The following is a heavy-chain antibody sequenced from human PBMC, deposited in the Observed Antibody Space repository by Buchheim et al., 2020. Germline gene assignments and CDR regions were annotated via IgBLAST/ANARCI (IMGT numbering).Heavy chain of an antibody. D-gene: IGHD2-15*01. CDR3: ASSCSGGSCYSVSGSFDY. CDR2: IWYDGSNK. J-gene: IGHJ4*02. V-gene: IGHV3-33*01. Sequence: QVQLVESGGGVVQPGRSLRLSCAASGFTFSSYGLHWVRQAPGKGLEWVAVIWYDGSNKYYADSVKGRFTISRDNSKNTLYLHMNSLRAEDTAVYYCASSCSGGSCYSVSGSFDYWGQGTL. CDR1: GFTFSSYG.